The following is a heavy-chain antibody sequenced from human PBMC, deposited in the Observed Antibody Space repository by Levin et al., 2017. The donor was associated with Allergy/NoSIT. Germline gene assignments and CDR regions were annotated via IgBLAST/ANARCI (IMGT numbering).Heavy chain of an antibody. CDR2: FDPEDGET. V-gene: IGHV1-24*01. CDR1: GYTLTELS. J-gene: IGHJ6*02. CDR3: ATLVGYCSGGSCYTYYYYGMDV. D-gene: IGHD2-15*01. Sequence: ASVKVSCKVSGYTLTELSMHWVRQAPGKGLEWMGGFDPEDGETIYAQKFQGRVTMTEDTSTDTAYMELSSLRSEDTAVYYCATLVGYCSGGSCYTYYYYGMDVWGQGTTVTVSS.